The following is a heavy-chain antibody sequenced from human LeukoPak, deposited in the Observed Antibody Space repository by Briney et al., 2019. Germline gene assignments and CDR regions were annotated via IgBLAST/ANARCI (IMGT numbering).Heavy chain of an antibody. D-gene: IGHD5-12*01. Sequence: PGGSLRLSCSASEFTFSRREMAWVRQAPGKGLEWVSYLSYNAKTVLHADSVKGRFNISRDNAKNSLFLQMDSLRVEDTAFYFCARASYTGFDLHFDQWGQGTLVTVSS. CDR2: LSYNAKTV. CDR1: EFTFSRRE. V-gene: IGHV3-48*03. J-gene: IGHJ4*02. CDR3: ARASYTGFDLHFDQ.